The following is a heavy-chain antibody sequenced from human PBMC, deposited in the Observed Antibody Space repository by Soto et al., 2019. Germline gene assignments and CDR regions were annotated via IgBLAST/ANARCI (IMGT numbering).Heavy chain of an antibody. CDR3: TTVRRWDWNYVGFDY. V-gene: IGHV3-15*01. D-gene: IGHD1-7*01. J-gene: IGHJ4*02. CDR2: IKSKTDGGTT. CDR1: GFTFSNAW. Sequence: GGSLRLSCAASGFTFSNAWMSWVRQAPGKGLEWVGRIKSKTDGGTTDYAAPVKGRFTISRDDSKNTLYLQMNSLKTEDTAVYYCTTVRRWDWNYVGFDYWGQGTLVTVSS.